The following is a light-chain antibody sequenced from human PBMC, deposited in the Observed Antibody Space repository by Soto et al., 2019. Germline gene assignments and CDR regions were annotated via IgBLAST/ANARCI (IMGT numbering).Light chain of an antibody. Sequence: DIQMTQSPSTLSASVGDRVTITCRASQSLNSLLAWYQQKPGRAPKLLIYDASTLESGVPSRLRGSGSGTDFTLTISSLQPDDFATYYCKQYHSYPDTFGQGTKLEIK. CDR2: DAS. CDR3: KQYHSYPDT. J-gene: IGKJ2*01. V-gene: IGKV1-5*01. CDR1: QSLNSL.